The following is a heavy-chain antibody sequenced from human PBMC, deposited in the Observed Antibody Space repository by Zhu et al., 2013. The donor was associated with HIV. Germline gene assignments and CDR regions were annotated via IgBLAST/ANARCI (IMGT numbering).Heavy chain of an antibody. CDR3: ARSRSYCSGGSCYYHDAFDI. D-gene: IGHD2-15*01. V-gene: IGHV1-69*01. Sequence: QVQLVQSGAEVKKPGSSVKVSCKASGGTFSSYAISWVRQAPGQGLEWMGGIIPIFGTANYAQKFQGRVTITADESTSTAYMELSSLRSEDTAVYYCARSRSYCSGGSCYYHDAFDIWGQGTMVTVSS. J-gene: IGHJ3*02. CDR2: IIPIFGTA. CDR1: GGTFSSYA.